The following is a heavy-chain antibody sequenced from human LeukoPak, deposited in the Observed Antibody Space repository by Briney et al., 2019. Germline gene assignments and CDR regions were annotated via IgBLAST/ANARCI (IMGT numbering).Heavy chain of an antibody. CDR3: ARELGGGYYYEALYYFDY. CDR1: GGSISSSSYY. Sequence: PSQTLSLTCTVSGGSISSSSYYWGWIRQPPGKGLEWIGSIYYSGSTYYNPSLKSRVTISVDTSKNQFSLKLSSVTAADTAVYYCARELGGGYYYEALYYFDYWGQGTLVTVSS. J-gene: IGHJ4*02. CDR2: IYYSGST. V-gene: IGHV4-39*07. D-gene: IGHD3-22*01.